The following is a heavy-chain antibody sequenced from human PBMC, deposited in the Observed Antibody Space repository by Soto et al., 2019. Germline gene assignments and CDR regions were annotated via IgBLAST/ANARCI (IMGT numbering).Heavy chain of an antibody. CDR2: INSDGSST. CDR3: ARANRGFGYAFDI. D-gene: IGHD2-8*01. CDR1: GFTLSSHW. J-gene: IGHJ3*02. Sequence: GGSLRLSCAASGFTLSSHWMHWVRQAPGKGLVWVSRINSDGSSTTYADSVKGRFTISRDNAKNTLYLQMNSLRAEDTAVYYCARANRGFGYAFDIWGQGTMVTVSS. V-gene: IGHV3-74*01.